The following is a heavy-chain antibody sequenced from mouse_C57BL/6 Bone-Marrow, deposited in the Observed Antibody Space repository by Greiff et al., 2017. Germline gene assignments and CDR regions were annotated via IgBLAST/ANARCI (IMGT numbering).Heavy chain of an antibody. CDR1: GYAFTNYL. CDR3: ARIYPWFAY. CDR2: LNPGSGGT. D-gene: IGHD2-3*01. J-gene: IGHJ3*01. Sequence: QVQLQQSGAELVRPGTSVKVSCKASGYAFTNYLIEWVKQRPGQGLEWIGVLNPGSGGTNYNEKFKGKATLTADKSSSTAYMQLSSLTSEDSAVYFCARIYPWFAYGGQGTLVTVSA. V-gene: IGHV1-54*01.